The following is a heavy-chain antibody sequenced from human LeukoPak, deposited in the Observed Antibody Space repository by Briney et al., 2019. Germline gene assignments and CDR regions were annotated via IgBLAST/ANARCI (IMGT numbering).Heavy chain of an antibody. CDR1: GFTFSNYW. CDR3: ARGTPMDYYYYYMDV. J-gene: IGHJ6*03. Sequence: PGGSLRLFCAASGFTFSNYWMHWVRQAPGKGLVWVSRINSGGSSTSYADSVKGRFTISRDNAKNTLYLQMNSLRAEDTAVYYCARGTPMDYYYYYMDVWGKGTTVTVSS. V-gene: IGHV3-74*01. CDR2: INSGGSST. D-gene: IGHD3-10*01.